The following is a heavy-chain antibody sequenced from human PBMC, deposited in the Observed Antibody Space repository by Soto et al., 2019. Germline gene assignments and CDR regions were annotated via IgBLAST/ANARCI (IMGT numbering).Heavy chain of an antibody. D-gene: IGHD3-22*01. Sequence: SVKVSCKASGGTFSSYAISWVRQAPGQGLEWMGGIIPIFGTANYAQKFQGRVTITADESTSTAYMELSSLRSEDTAVYYCARVGNYYDSSGYHDAFDIWGQGTIFTVSS. CDR2: IIPIFGTA. J-gene: IGHJ3*02. CDR1: GGTFSSYA. V-gene: IGHV1-69*13. CDR3: ARVGNYYDSSGYHDAFDI.